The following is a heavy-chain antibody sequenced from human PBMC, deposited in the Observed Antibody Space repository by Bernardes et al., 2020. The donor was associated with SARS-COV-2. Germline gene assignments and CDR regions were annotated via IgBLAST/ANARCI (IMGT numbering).Heavy chain of an antibody. Sequence: GGSLRLSCTASGFAFRDYAMSWARQAPGKGLEWVGFIRSNPYGGTTEYAASLKGRFTISRDDSKNIAYLQMNSLKTEDTAVYFCTRGSLLTPYDDSAGARWGPGTLVTVSS. CDR1: GFAFRDYA. D-gene: IGHD3-16*01. V-gene: IGHV3-49*04. J-gene: IGHJ4*02. CDR2: IRSNPYGGTT. CDR3: TRGSLLTPYDDSAGAR.